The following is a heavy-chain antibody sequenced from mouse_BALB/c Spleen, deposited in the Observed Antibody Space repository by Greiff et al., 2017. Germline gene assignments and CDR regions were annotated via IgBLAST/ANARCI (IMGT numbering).Heavy chain of an antibody. Sequence: EVQLQESGPGLVKPSQSLSLTCSVTGYSITSGYYWNWIRQFPGNKLEWMGYISYDGSNNYNPSLKNRISITRDTSKNQFFLKLNSVTTEDTATYYCARDQFRGTPFAYWGQGTLVTVSA. CDR1: GYSITSGYY. CDR3: ARDQFRGTPFAY. D-gene: IGHD2-14*01. J-gene: IGHJ3*01. V-gene: IGHV3-6*02. CDR2: ISYDGSN.